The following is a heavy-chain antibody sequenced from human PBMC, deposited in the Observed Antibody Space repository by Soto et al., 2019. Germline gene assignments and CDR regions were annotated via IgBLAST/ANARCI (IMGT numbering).Heavy chain of an antibody. V-gene: IGHV1-24*01. CDR2: FDPEDGET. D-gene: IGHD6-19*01. J-gene: IGHJ4*02. Sequence: ASVKVSCKVSGYTLTELSMHWVRQAPGKGLEWMGGFDPEDGETIYAQKFQGRVTMTEDTSTDTAYMELSSLRSEDTAVYYCARGEQHPWLVDYWGQGTLVTVSS. CDR3: ARGEQHPWLVDY. CDR1: GYTLTELS.